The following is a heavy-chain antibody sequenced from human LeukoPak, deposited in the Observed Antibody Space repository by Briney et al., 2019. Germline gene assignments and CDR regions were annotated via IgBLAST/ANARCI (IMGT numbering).Heavy chain of an antibody. D-gene: IGHD4-17*01. CDR2: IYSSGST. Sequence: KTSETLSRTCTVSGCSISSGSFYWSWIRHPAGKGLECIGCIYSSGSTNYNPALKSRVTISVDTSKNQFSLKLSSVTAADTAMYYCARARVATVTTAWFDPWGQGTLVTVSS. CDR1: GCSISSGSFY. CDR3: ARARVATVTTAWFDP. J-gene: IGHJ5*02. V-gene: IGHV4-61*02.